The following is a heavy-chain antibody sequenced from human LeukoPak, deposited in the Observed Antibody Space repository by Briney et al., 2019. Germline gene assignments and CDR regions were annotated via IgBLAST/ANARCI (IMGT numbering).Heavy chain of an antibody. CDR2: IGSSSSAT. D-gene: IGHD5-18*01. V-gene: IGHV3-48*01. Sequence: LPGGSLRLSCVASGFTFSSYSMNWVRQTPGKGLEWVSYIGSSSSATYYADSVKGRFTISRDNAKNSLYLQMNSLRAEDTAVYYCAKDFRNTAMVASGLDYWGQGTLVTVSS. J-gene: IGHJ4*02. CDR1: GFTFSSYS. CDR3: AKDFRNTAMVASGLDY.